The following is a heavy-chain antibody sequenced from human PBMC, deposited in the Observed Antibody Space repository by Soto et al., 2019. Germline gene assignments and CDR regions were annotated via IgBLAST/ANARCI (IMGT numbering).Heavy chain of an antibody. J-gene: IGHJ5*02. CDR3: ARVPGP. Sequence: PSETLSLTCAVYGGSFSGYYWSWIRQPPGKGLEWIGSIYHSGSTYYNPSLKSRVTISVDRSKNQFSLKLSSVTAADTAVYYCARVPGPWGQGTLVTVSS. V-gene: IGHV4-34*01. CDR1: GGSFSGYY. CDR2: IYHSGST.